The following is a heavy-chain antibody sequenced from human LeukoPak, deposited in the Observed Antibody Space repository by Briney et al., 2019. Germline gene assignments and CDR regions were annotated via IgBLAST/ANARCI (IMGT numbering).Heavy chain of an antibody. CDR2: ISGSGGST. J-gene: IGHJ4*02. Sequence: PGGSLRLSCAASGFTFSSYAMTWVRQAPGRGLEWVSAISGSGGSTYYSDSVKGRFTISRDNSKNTLYLQMNSLRAEDTAVYYCAKDLGDVVRGAGDYWGQGTLDTVSS. CDR1: GFTFSSYA. CDR3: AKDLGDVVRGAGDY. D-gene: IGHD3-10*01. V-gene: IGHV3-23*01.